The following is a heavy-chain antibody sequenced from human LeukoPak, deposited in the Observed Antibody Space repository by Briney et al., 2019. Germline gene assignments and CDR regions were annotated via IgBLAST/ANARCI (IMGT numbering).Heavy chain of an antibody. CDR1: GFTFSDYY. Sequence: GGSLRLSCAASGFTFSDYYMSSIRQAPGKGLEWVSYISSSSSYTNYADSVNGRFTISRDNAKNSLYLQMNSLRAEDTAVYYCARDRSTGAFDYWGQGTLVTVSS. J-gene: IGHJ4*02. CDR3: ARDRSTGAFDY. CDR2: ISSSSSYT. D-gene: IGHD1-1*01. V-gene: IGHV3-11*06.